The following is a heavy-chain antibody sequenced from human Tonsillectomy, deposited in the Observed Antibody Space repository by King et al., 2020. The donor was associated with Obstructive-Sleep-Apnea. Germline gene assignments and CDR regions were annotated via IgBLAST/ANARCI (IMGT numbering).Heavy chain of an antibody. J-gene: IGHJ4*02. CDR1: GGSISSSDYY. D-gene: IGHD6-19*01. CDR3: ARHGSGWKLFDY. CDR2: VYYSGST. Sequence: LQPQESGPGLVKPSETLSLTCTVSGGSISSSDYYWGWIRQPPGKGLEWIGSVYYSGSTYYNPSLKSRVTISVDTSKNQFSLRVNSVTAADTAVYYCARHGSGWKLFDYWGQGSLVTVSS. V-gene: IGHV4-39*01.